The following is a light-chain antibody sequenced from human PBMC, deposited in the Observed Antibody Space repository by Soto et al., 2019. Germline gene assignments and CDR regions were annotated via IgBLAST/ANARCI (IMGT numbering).Light chain of an antibody. V-gene: IGKV3-15*01. Sequence: EIVMTQSPATLTVSPGERATLSCRASQSVSSNLAWYQQKPGQAPRLLIYGASTRATGIPARFSGSGSGTDCTLTISSLQSEDFAVYYCQHYNNWPRTFGQGTKVEIK. CDR2: GAS. J-gene: IGKJ1*01. CDR3: QHYNNWPRT. CDR1: QSVSSN.